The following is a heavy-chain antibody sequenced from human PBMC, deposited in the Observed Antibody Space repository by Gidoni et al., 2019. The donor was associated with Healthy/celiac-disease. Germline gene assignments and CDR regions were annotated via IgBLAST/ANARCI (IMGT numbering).Heavy chain of an antibody. CDR2: ISYDGSNK. J-gene: IGHJ4*02. Sequence: VQLVEPGGGVVQPWRSLRLSCSASVFPFSSYGMHWVRQAPGKGLEWVAVISYDGSNKYYADSVKGRFTISRDNSKNSLYLQMNSLRAEDTAVYYCAKERVVTAIPFDYWGQGTLVTVSS. V-gene: IGHV3-30*18. CDR3: AKERVVTAIPFDY. CDR1: VFPFSSYG. D-gene: IGHD2-21*02.